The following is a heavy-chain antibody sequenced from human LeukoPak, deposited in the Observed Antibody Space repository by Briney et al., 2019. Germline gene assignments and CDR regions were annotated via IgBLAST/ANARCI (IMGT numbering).Heavy chain of an antibody. CDR2: IYHSGST. V-gene: IGHV4-39*07. CDR3: ARQLTVTDRSGHFDY. J-gene: IGHJ4*02. CDR1: GGSINSSSYY. D-gene: IGHD4-17*01. Sequence: PSETLSLTCTVSGGSINSSSYYWGWIRQPPGKGLEWIGSIYHSGSTYYTPSLKGRVTISVDTSKNQFSLKLSSVTAADTAVYYCARQLTVTDRSGHFDYWGQGTLVTVSS.